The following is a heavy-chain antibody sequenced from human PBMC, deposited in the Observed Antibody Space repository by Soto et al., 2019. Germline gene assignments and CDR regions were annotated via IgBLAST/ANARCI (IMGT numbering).Heavy chain of an antibody. CDR2: IYYSGST. CDR3: AGSYGYYYYGMDV. Sequence: SETLSLTCTVSGGSISSSSYYWGWIRQPPGKGLEWIGSIYYSGSTYYNPSLKSRVTISVDTSKNQFSLKLSSVTAADTAVYYCAGSYGYYYYGMDVWGQGTTVTVSS. CDR1: GGSISSSSYY. D-gene: IGHD3-16*01. J-gene: IGHJ6*02. V-gene: IGHV4-39*01.